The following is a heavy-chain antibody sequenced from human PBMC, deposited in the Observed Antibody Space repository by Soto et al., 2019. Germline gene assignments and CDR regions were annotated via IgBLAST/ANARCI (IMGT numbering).Heavy chain of an antibody. CDR3: ARSIAAAGDFDE. Sequence: SETLSLTCTVSGGSISSYYWSWIRQPPGKGLEWIGYIYYSGSTNYNPPLKSRVTISVDTSKNQFSLKLSSVTAADTAVYYCARSIAAAGDFDERAQRTPVTVSS. V-gene: IGHV4-59*01. D-gene: IGHD6-13*01. CDR1: GGSISSYY. CDR2: IYYSGST. J-gene: IGHJ4*02.